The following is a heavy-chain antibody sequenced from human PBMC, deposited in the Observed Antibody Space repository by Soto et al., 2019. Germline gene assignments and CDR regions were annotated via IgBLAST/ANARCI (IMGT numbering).Heavy chain of an antibody. Sequence: QSGGSLRLSCAASGFTFSSYEMNWVRQAPGKGLEWVSYISSSGSTIYYADSVKGRFTISRDNAKNSLYLQMNSLRAEDTAVYYCARVGGTGTGWFDPWGQGTLVTVSS. CDR3: ARVGGTGTGWFDP. CDR2: ISSSGSTI. V-gene: IGHV3-48*03. CDR1: GFTFSSYE. D-gene: IGHD1-7*01. J-gene: IGHJ5*02.